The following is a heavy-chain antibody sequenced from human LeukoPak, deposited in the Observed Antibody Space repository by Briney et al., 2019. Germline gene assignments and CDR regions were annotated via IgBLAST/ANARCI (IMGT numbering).Heavy chain of an antibody. CDR3: ARVSDTLPPYYFDY. CDR1: GGTFSSYA. J-gene: IGHJ4*02. CDR2: IIPIFGTA. D-gene: IGHD2-15*01. Sequence: SVTVPCTASGGTFSSYAISWVRQAPGQGPEWMGGIIPIFGTANYAQKFQGRVTITTDESTSTAYMELSSLRSEDTAVYYCARVSDTLPPYYFDYWGQGTLVTVSS. V-gene: IGHV1-69*05.